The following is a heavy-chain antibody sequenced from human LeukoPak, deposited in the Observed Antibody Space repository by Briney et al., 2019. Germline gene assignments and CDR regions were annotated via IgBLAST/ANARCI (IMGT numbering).Heavy chain of an antibody. V-gene: IGHV4-39*07. D-gene: IGHD3-22*01. Sequence: SETLSLTCTVSGGSIRSTNYYWGWIRQPPGKGLEWIGSIYYSGNTYHSPSLMSRVTISVDTSKNQFSLKLSSVTAADTAVYYCARAPHFFDASGSRYYFDYWGQGALVTVSS. CDR3: ARAPHFFDASGSRYYFDY. CDR1: GGSIRSTNYY. J-gene: IGHJ4*02. CDR2: IYYSGNT.